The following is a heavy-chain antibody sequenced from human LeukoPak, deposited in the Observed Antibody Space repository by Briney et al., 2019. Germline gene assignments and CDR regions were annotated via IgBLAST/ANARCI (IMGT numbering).Heavy chain of an antibody. CDR3: AHRGELRGFDY. D-gene: IGHD1-26*01. V-gene: IGHV2-5*02. J-gene: IGHJ4*02. CDR2: IYWDGDK. Sequence: SGPTLVNPTQTLTLTCTFSGFSLNTNGVAVGWIRQPPGKALEWLALIYWDGDKRYSPSLKSNLIITKDTSKNQVVLTMINMAPVDTATYYCAHRGELRGFDYWGQGTLVTVSS. CDR1: GFSLNTNGVA.